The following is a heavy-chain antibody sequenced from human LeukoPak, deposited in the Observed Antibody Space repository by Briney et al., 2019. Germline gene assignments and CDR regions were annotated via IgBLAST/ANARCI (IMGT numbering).Heavy chain of an antibody. CDR1: GYTFTGYY. D-gene: IGHD2-2*01. V-gene: IGHV1-2*02. Sequence: GASVTVSCKASGYTFTGYYMHWVRQAPRQGLEWMGWINPNSGGTNYAQKFQGRVTMTRDTSISTAYMELSRLRSDDTAVYYCARYCSSTSCRAFDYWGQGTLVTVSS. CDR3: ARYCSSTSCRAFDY. J-gene: IGHJ4*02. CDR2: INPNSGGT.